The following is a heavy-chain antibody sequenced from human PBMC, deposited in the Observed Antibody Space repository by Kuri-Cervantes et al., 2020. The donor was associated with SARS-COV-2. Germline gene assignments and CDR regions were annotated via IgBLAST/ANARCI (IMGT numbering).Heavy chain of an antibody. J-gene: IGHJ4*02. CDR3: AKDGGRGVDYYGSGSYYNAGYFDY. Sequence: SLKISCAASGFTFDDYAMHWVRQAPGKGLEWVSGISWNSGSIGYADSVKGRFTISRDNSKNTLYLQMNSLRAEDTAVYYCAKDGGRGVDYYGSGSYYNAGYFDYWGQGTLVTVSS. CDR2: ISWNSGSI. D-gene: IGHD3-10*01. CDR1: GFTFDDYA. V-gene: IGHV3-9*01.